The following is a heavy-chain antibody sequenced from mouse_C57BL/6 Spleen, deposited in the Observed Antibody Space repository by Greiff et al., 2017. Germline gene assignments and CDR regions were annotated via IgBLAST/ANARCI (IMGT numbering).Heavy chain of an antibody. J-gene: IGHJ2*01. V-gene: IGHV1-62-2*01. D-gene: IGHD1-1*02. CDR3: ARPEGGGGSFDY. CDR2: FYTGSGSI. Sequence: QVQLQPSGAELVKPGASVTLSCKASGYTFTEYTIHWVKQRSGQGLEWIGWFYTGSGSIKYNEKFKDKATLTADKSSSTVYMELSRLTSEDSAVYFCARPEGGGGSFDYWGQGTTLTVSS. CDR1: GYTFTEYT.